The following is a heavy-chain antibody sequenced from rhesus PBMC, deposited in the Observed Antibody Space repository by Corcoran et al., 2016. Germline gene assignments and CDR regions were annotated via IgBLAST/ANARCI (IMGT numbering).Heavy chain of an antibody. D-gene: IGHD6-31*01. Sequence: QVTLKESGPALVKLTQTLTLTCTFSGFSRTTSGVWVGWIRQAPGKALEWLSLSYWDVGKRYSTSLKSRLTISKDTSKNQVVLTMTNMDPMDTATYYCARGSGSGWAGFDYWGQGVLVTVSS. V-gene: IGHV2-152*01. J-gene: IGHJ4*01. CDR3: ARGSGSGWAGFDY. CDR2: SYWDVGK. CDR1: GFSRTTSGVW.